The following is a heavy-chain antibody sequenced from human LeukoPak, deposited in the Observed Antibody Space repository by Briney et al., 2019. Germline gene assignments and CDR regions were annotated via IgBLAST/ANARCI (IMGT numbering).Heavy chain of an antibody. V-gene: IGHV1-18*01. CDR2: STVYRGNT. D-gene: IGHD6-19*01. CDR3: ARVRDNSSGWFYLDY. J-gene: IGHJ4*02. Sequence: ASVKVSCKASGYTFTSYGFSWVRQAPGQGLEWMGSSTVYRGNTNYAQKFQGRVTMTTDTSTNTAYMELRSLRSDDTAVYYCARVRDNSSGWFYLDYWGQGTLVTVSS. CDR1: GYTFTSYG.